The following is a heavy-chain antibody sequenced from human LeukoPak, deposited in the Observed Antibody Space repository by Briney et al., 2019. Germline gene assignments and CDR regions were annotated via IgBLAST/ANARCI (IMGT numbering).Heavy chain of an antibody. Sequence: GESLQISCKGSGYIFTSYWISWVRQMPGKGLEWMGRIDPSDSYTNYSPSFQGHVTISADKSISTAYLQWSSLKASDTAMYYCARLFYGDYDDDAFDIWGQGTMVTVSS. V-gene: IGHV5-10-1*01. D-gene: IGHD4-17*01. CDR2: IDPSDSYT. J-gene: IGHJ3*02. CDR3: ARLFYGDYDDDAFDI. CDR1: GYIFTSYW.